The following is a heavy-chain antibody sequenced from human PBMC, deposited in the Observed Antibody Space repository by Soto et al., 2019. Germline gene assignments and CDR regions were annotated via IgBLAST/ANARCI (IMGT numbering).Heavy chain of an antibody. D-gene: IGHD1-1*01. CDR1: GYTFTGYY. CDR2: INPNSGGT. CDR3: ARGQLYYYYGMDV. V-gene: IGHV1-2*04. J-gene: IGHJ6*02. Sequence: ASVKVSCKASGYTFTGYYMHWVRQAPGQGLEWMGWINPNSGGTNYAQKFQGWVTMTRDTSISTAYMELSRLRSDDTAVYYCARGQLYYYYGMDVWGQGTMVTVSS.